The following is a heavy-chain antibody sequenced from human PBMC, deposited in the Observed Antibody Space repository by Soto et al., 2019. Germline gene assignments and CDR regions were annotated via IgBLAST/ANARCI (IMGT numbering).Heavy chain of an antibody. J-gene: IGHJ6*02. D-gene: IGHD3-10*01. Sequence: SVTMRVRSSVAGGSSGGYGGRWIRQPPGKGLEGIGHIHYSGRTNDTPSLKSRVTMSIATSKTQFSLKLTSVTAAATAVYYCARDQGIRISHYFHSGTAVRRQRTTVPVSS. V-gene: IGHV4-59*01. CDR2: IHYSGRT. CDR3: ARDQGIRISHYFHSGTAV. CDR1: GGSSGGYG.